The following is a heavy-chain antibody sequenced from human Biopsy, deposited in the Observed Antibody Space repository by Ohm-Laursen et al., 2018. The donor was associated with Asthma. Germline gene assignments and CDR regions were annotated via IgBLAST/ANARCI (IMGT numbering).Heavy chain of an antibody. CDR3: ARDTRPNWFDP. V-gene: IGHV3-7*03. CDR1: GFTFSSYW. D-gene: IGHD3-3*01. J-gene: IGHJ5*02. CDR2: IKQDGSEK. Sequence: SLRLSCAASGFTFSSYWMSWVRQAPGNGLEWVANIKQDGSEKYYVDSVKGRFTISRDNAKKSLYLQMNSLRAEDTAVYYCARDTRPNWFDPWGQGTLVTVSS.